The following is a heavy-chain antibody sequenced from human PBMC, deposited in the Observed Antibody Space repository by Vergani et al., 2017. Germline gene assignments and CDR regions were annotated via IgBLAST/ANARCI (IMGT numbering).Heavy chain of an antibody. CDR2: ISSSSSTI. CDR3: AKDQGEYCSGGSCYSGVLDY. Sequence: EVQLVESGGGLVQPGGSLRLSCAASGFTFSSYSMNWVRQAPGKGLEWVSYISSSSSTIYYADSVKGRFTISRDNAKNSLYLQMNSLRAEDTAVYYCAKDQGEYCSGGSCYSGVLDYWGQGTLVTVSS. CDR1: GFTFSSYS. J-gene: IGHJ4*02. D-gene: IGHD2-15*01. V-gene: IGHV3-48*01.